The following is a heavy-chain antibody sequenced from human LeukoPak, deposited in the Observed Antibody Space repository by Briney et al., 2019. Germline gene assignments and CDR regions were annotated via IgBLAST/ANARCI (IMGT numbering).Heavy chain of an antibody. CDR1: GFTFDDYG. CDR3: ATNPPGPTYLQD. Sequence: PGVSLTLSCAASGFTFDDYGMTWVRQVPGKGLKWIAEIYWIGDTTRYGDCVKGLFTISRDNAKHSVAPNKNRLRVEDTAFYYCATNPPGPTYLQDWGQGTLVTVSS. D-gene: IGHD1/OR15-1a*01. V-gene: IGHV3-20*04. J-gene: IGHJ1*01. CDR2: IYWIGDTT.